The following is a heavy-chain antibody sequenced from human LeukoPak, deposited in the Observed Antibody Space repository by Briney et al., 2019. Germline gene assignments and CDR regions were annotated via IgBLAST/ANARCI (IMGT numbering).Heavy chain of an antibody. D-gene: IGHD6-19*01. V-gene: IGHV1-18*01. CDR1: GYTFTSYG. CDR2: ISSYKSNT. J-gene: IGHJ4*02. CDR3: ARGGNSGWRTPNDDY. Sequence: ASVKVSCKASGYTFTSYGIGWVRQAPGQGLEWMGWISSYKSNTNYAQKFQGRVTMTTDTSTSTAYMELRSLRSDDTAVYYCARGGNSGWRTPNDDYWGQGTLVTVSS.